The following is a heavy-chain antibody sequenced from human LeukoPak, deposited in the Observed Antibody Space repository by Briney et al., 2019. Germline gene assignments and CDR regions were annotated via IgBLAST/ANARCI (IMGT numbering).Heavy chain of an antibody. J-gene: IGHJ4*02. V-gene: IGHV4-61*02. CDR3: ATGGAHGWGIYFWG. Sequence: PSQTLSLTCTVSGGSISSGSYYWSWIRQPAGKGLEWIGRIYTSGSTNYNPSLKSRVTISVDTSKNQFSLKLSSVTAADTAVYYCATGGAHGWGIYFWGGGRGPRVTVSS. CDR1: GGSISSGSYY. D-gene: IGHD3-10*01. CDR2: IYTSGST.